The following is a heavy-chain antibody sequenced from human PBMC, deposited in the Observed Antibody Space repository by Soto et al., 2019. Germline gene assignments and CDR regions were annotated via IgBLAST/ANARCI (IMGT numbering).Heavy chain of an antibody. CDR2: IYPGVSDT. CDR1: GYKFTTYW. J-gene: IGHJ5*02. D-gene: IGHD1-1*01. V-gene: IGHV5-51*01. Sequence: GESLKISCQGSGYKFTTYWINWVRQKPGKGLEWMGIIYPGVSDTRYSPSFQGQVTISVDKSINAAYLQWSSLKASDSAIYSCARSDNWDPPTNWFDPWGQGTLVTVSS. CDR3: ARSDNWDPPTNWFDP.